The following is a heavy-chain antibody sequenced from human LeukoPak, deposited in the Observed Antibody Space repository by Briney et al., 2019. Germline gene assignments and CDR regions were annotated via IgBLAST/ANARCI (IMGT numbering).Heavy chain of an antibody. V-gene: IGHV3-21*01. CDR1: GFTFSSYS. J-gene: IGHJ3*02. CDR3: AREDEALDAFDI. Sequence: GGSLRLSCAASGFTFSSYSMNWVRQAPGKGLEWVSSISSSSSYIYYADSVKGRSTISRDNAKNSLYLQMNSLRAEDTAVYYCAREDEALDAFDIWGQGTMVTVSS. CDR2: ISSSSSYI.